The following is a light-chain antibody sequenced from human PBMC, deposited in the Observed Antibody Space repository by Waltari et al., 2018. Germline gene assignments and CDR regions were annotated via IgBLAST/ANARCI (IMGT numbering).Light chain of an antibody. J-gene: IGLJ2*01. CDR1: NIGGKT. CDR2: RDS. Sequence: SYALTQPLSVSVAPGQTASVTCGADNIGGKTVPWSQHTPGQEPVLVIYRDSHRPSGIPERFSGSKSENTATLTISRVQAGEEADFYCQVWDSTTDVIFGGGTKLTVL. CDR3: QVWDSTTDVI. V-gene: IGLV3-9*01.